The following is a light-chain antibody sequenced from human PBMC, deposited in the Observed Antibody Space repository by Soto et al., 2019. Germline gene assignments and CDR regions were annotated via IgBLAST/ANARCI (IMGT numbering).Light chain of an antibody. CDR3: CSYASSSTFI. Sequence: QSALTQPASVSGSPGQSITISCTGTSSYGGTYNLVSWYQQRQCKAPKLLIYECNKPPSGVSKPYSGSKSGNTASLTISGRKAEDAADYSSCSYASSSTFIFGTGTKLTVL. CDR2: ECN. J-gene: IGLJ1*01. V-gene: IGLV2-23*03. CDR1: SSYGGTYNL.